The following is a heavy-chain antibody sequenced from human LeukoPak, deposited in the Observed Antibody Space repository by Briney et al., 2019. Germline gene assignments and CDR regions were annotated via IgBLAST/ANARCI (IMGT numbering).Heavy chain of an antibody. V-gene: IGHV1-18*01. CDR2: ISAYNGNT. J-gene: IGHJ4*02. CDR1: GYTFTSYG. Sequence: ASVNVSCKASGYTFTSYGISWVRQAPGQGLEWMGWISAYNGNTNYAQKLQGRVTMTTDTSTSTAYMELRSLRSDDTAVYYCARGDCSSTSCYVTDYWGQGTLVTVSS. CDR3: ARGDCSSTSCYVTDY. D-gene: IGHD2-2*01.